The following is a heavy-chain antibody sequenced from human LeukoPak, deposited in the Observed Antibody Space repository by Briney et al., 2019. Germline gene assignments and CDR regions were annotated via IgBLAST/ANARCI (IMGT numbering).Heavy chain of an antibody. D-gene: IGHD2-15*01. J-gene: IGHJ4*02. CDR2: INHSGST. CDR3: ARRGYPWYFDY. CDR1: GGSFSGYY. V-gene: IGHV4-34*01. Sequence: PSETLSLTCAVYGGSFSGYYWSWIRQPPGKGLEWIGEINHSGSTNYNPSLKSRVTISVDTSKNQFSLKLSSVTAADTAVYYCARRGYPWYFDYWGQGTLVTVSS.